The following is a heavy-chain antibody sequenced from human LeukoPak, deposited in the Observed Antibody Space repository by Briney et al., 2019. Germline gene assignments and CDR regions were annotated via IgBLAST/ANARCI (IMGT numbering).Heavy chain of an antibody. V-gene: IGHV3-53*01. CDR1: GFTVSGNY. Sequence: GGSLRLSCTASGFTVSGNYMNWVRQAPGKGLEWVSVVYTDGNIYYADSVKGRFTISRDNSKNTLYLQMNSLKTEDTAVYYCTRGPDYYDSSGLDYWGQGTLVTVSS. D-gene: IGHD3-22*01. CDR3: TRGPDYYDSSGLDY. J-gene: IGHJ4*02. CDR2: VYTDGNI.